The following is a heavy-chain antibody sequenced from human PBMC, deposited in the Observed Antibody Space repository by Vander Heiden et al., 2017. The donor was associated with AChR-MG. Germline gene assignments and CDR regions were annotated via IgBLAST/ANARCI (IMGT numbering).Heavy chain of an antibody. CDR2: ISGSGGST. D-gene: IGHD3-10*01. J-gene: IGHJ6*03. CDR3: AKARVRGVMSPRAYYMDV. CDR1: GFPFSSYA. V-gene: IGHV3-23*01. Sequence: EVQLLESGGGLVQPGGSLRLSCAASGFPFSSYALSWVRQAPGKGLEWVSAISGSGGSTYYADSVKGRFTISRDNSKNTLYLQMNSLRAEDTAVYYCAKARVRGVMSPRAYYMDVWGKGTTVTVSS.